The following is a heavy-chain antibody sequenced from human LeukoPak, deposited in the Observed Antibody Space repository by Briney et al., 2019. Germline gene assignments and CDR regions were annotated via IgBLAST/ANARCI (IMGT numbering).Heavy chain of an antibody. Sequence: ASVKVSCKASGYTFTSYAMHWVRQMPGKGLEWMGIIYPGDSDTRYSPSFQGQVTISADKSISTAYLQWSSLKASDTAMYYCARVVAAYNWFDPWGQGTLVTVSS. D-gene: IGHD6-25*01. CDR2: IYPGDSDT. J-gene: IGHJ5*02. CDR3: ARVVAAYNWFDP. V-gene: IGHV5-51*01. CDR1: GYTFTSYA.